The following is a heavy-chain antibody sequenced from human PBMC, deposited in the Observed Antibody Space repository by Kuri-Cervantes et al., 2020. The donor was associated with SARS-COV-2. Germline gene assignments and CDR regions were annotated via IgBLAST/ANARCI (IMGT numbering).Heavy chain of an antibody. V-gene: IGHV3-7*01. CDR1: GFTFSSYW. CDR2: IKQDGSEK. J-gene: IGHJ4*02. D-gene: IGHD2-2*01. CDR3: ARGGVVVPAAIGY. Sequence: GGSLRLSCAASGFTFSSYWMSWVRQAPGKGREWVANIKQDGSEKYYVDSVKGRFTISRDNAKNSLYLQMNSLRAEDTAVYYCARGGVVVPAAIGYWGQGTLVTVSS.